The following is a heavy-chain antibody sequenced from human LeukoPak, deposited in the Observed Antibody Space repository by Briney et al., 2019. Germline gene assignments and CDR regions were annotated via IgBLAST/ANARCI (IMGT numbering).Heavy chain of an antibody. Sequence: GGSLRLSCAASGFTFRNFAVSWVRQAPGKGLGWVSHITNNADATYYADSVKGRFTVSRDNSNNILYLQLDSLRAEDAAVYYCAKDFWSGNYQSGGLDVWAQGSTVTVSS. CDR1: GFTFRNFA. CDR2: ITNNADAT. J-gene: IGHJ6*02. D-gene: IGHD3-3*01. V-gene: IGHV3-23*01. CDR3: AKDFWSGNYQSGGLDV.